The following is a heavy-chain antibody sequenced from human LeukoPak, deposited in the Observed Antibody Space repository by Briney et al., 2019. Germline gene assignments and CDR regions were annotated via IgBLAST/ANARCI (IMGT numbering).Heavy chain of an antibody. J-gene: IGHJ4*02. CDR1: GFRLSSYA. Sequence: GGSQTLLRAASGFRLSSYAMSWVRQAPGVGLEWVSAITASGGSTYYADSVKGRFTISRDNSKNTLFLQMNTLRAEDTAVYYCAREGSVAGTGYFAYWGERSLVTVSS. CDR2: ITASGGST. D-gene: IGHD6-19*01. CDR3: AREGSVAGTGYFAY. V-gene: IGHV3-23*01.